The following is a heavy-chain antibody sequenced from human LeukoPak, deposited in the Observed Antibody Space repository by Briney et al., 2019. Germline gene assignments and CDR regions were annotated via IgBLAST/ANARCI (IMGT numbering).Heavy chain of an antibody. CDR1: GFIFSNYW. CDR3: ARVPNSWYLAVYFDY. CDR2: IYSGGST. D-gene: IGHD6-13*01. V-gene: IGHV3-53*01. Sequence: PGGSLRLSCAASGFIFSNYWMSWVRQAPGKGLEWVSVIYSGGSTYYADSVKGRFTISRDNSKNTLYLQTNSLRAEDTAVYYCARVPNSWYLAVYFDYWGQGTLVTVSS. J-gene: IGHJ4*02.